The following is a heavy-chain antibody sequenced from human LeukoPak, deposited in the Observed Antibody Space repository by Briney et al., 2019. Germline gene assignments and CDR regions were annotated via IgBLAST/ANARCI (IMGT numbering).Heavy chain of an antibody. V-gene: IGHV4-39*07. CDR2: IYYSGST. J-gene: IGHJ5*02. D-gene: IGHD1-26*01. CDR1: GGSISSSSYY. Sequence: ASETLSLTCTVSGGSISSSSYYWGWIRQPPGKGLEWIGSIYYSGSTYYNPSLKSRVTISVDTSKNQFSLKLSSVTAADTAVYYCARVAGAPLDPWGQGTLVTVSS. CDR3: ARVAGAPLDP.